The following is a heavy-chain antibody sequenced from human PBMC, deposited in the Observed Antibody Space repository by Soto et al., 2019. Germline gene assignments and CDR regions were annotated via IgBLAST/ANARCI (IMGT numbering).Heavy chain of an antibody. V-gene: IGHV3-33*03. CDR1: GFSFNIHG. Sequence: QVQLVESGGGVVQPGRSLRLSCAASGFSFNIHGMHWVRQAPGKGLEWVAVIWNDGSKTDYVDSVKGRFTVSRDNSKNTLFLQMSSLRAEDTAVYYCAKRGPGGIVVVISATTGDFDYWGQGTLVTVSS. CDR3: AKRGPGGIVVVISATTGDFDY. CDR2: IWNDGSKT. D-gene: IGHD2-15*01. J-gene: IGHJ4*02.